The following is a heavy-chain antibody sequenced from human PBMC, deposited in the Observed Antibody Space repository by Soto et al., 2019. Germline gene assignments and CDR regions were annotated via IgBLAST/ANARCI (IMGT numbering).Heavy chain of an antibody. V-gene: IGHV3-21*01. CDR3: ARDKVQRGYRGYDLDY. J-gene: IGHJ4*02. CDR2: ISSSSSYI. CDR1: GFTFSSYS. D-gene: IGHD5-12*01. Sequence: EVQLVESGGGLVKPGGSLRLSCAASGFTFSSYSMNWVRQAPGKGLEWVSSISSSSSYIYYADSVKGRFTISRDNAKNSLYLQMNSLRAEDTAVYYCARDKVQRGYRGYDLDYWGQGTLVTVSS.